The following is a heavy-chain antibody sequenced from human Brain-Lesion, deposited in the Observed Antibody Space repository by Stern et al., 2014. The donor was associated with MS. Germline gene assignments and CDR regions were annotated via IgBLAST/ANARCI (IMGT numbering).Heavy chain of an antibody. Sequence: VQLVQSGAEVKKPGASVRVSCEASGNSFTHFYIHWVRQAPGHGLEWLGWINPNSGGPNFAHTSQGWVTITRDTSMTTAYMEVTSLTSDDTAVYYCARGGRYYADYWGQGTLVTVSS. V-gene: IGHV1-2*04. CDR3: ARGGRYYADY. CDR1: GNSFTHFY. D-gene: IGHD2-2*01. CDR2: INPNSGGP. J-gene: IGHJ4*02.